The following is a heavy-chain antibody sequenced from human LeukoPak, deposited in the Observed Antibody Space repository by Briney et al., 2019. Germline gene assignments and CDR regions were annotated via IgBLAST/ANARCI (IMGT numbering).Heavy chain of an antibody. V-gene: IGHV1-18*01. D-gene: IGHD5-12*01. CDR1: GYTFTSYG. CDR2: ISAYNGNT. J-gene: IGHJ4*02. CDR3: ARDSRRGYSGYDRDY. Sequence: ASVKVSCKASGYTFTSYGISWVRQAPGQGLVWMGWISAYNGNTNYAQKLQGRVTMTTDTSTSTAYMELRSLRSDDTAVYYCARDSRRGYSGYDRDYWGQGTLVTVSS.